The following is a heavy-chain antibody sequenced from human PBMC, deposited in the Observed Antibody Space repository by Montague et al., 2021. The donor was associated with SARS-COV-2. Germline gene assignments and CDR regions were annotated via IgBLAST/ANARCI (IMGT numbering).Heavy chain of an antibody. V-gene: IGHV4-39*01. D-gene: IGHD2-8*01. CDR3: ARQTQGELVLKVYAMGGCFDP. Sequence: SETLSLTCTVSGGSISSSSYYWGWIRPPPGKGLDWIGSICYSGSTYSTPSLQSRVTISVDTSKNQFSLKLSSVTAADTAVYDCARQTQGELVLKVYAMGGCFDPWGQGTLVTVSS. CDR1: GGSISSSSYY. J-gene: IGHJ5*02. CDR2: ICYSGST.